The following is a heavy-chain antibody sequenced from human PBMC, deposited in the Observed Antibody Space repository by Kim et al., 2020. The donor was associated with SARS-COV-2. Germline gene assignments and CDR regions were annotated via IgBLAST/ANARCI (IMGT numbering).Heavy chain of an antibody. Sequence: ASVKVSCKASGYTFTSHKIHWVRQAPGLGLEWMGIPTPIDGVTNYAQKFQGRVTMTRDTSTSTVNMELSSLRSEDTAVYYCARDNIDWSFDYWGQGTLVTVSS. CDR2: PTPIDGVT. CDR3: ARDNIDWSFDY. J-gene: IGHJ4*02. CDR1: GYTFTSHK. D-gene: IGHD3-9*01. V-gene: IGHV1-46*01.